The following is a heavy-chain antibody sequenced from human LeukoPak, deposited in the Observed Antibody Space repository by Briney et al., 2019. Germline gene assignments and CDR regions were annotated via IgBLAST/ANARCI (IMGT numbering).Heavy chain of an antibody. V-gene: IGHV4-4*02. CDR1: GVSINSLDL. J-gene: IGHJ4*02. CDR2: MYLSGTT. CDR3: AGLVGRYSSGLYYYYFDY. Sequence: SETLSLTCTVSGVSINSLDLWSWVRQPPGKGLEWIGEMYLSGTTHSNPSVKSRVTISIDKSKNQFFLNLSSVTAADTAVYYCAGLVGRYSSGLYYYYFDYWGQGTLVTVSS. D-gene: IGHD3-22*01.